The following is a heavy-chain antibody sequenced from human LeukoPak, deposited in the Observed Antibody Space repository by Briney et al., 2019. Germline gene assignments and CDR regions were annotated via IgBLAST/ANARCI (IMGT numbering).Heavy chain of an antibody. CDR2: IKQDGGQI. V-gene: IGHV3-7*01. D-gene: IGHD6-19*01. J-gene: IGHJ4*02. CDR1: EFTFSSYW. CDR3: AREEVAVAGRSLDY. Sequence: GGSLRLSCAASEFTFSSYWMSWVRQAPGKGLEWVANIKQDGGQIYYLESVKGRFTVSRDNAKNSLYLQMNSLRAEGTAVYYCAREEVAVAGRSLDYWGQGTLVTVSS.